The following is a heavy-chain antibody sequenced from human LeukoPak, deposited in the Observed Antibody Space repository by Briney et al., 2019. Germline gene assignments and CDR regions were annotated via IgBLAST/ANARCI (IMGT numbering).Heavy chain of an antibody. CDR2: IRGGSTYL. J-gene: IGHJ4*02. V-gene: IGHV3-21*01. Sequence: GVSLTLSCAVSGCTFSSYRMNWVRQAPGKGLEWVASIRGGSTYLHYADSVKARFTISRDNTKNSLYLQMNSLRAENTAVYYCARLLYGDYGWGQGTLVTVSS. D-gene: IGHD4-17*01. CDR3: ARLLYGDYG. CDR1: GCTFSSYR.